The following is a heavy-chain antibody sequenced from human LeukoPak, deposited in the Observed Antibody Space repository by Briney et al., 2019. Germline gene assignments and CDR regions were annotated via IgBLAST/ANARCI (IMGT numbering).Heavy chain of an antibody. CDR2: ISHSGNT. V-gene: IGHV4-38-2*02. J-gene: IGHJ1*01. CDR3: ARGLL. CDR1: GYSIGSGYY. Sequence: SETLSLTCTVSGYSIGSGYYWGWIRQSPGKGLEWIGKISHSGNTLYNPSLKSRVTISIDISKNQFSLNLTSVTAADTAIYYCARGLLWGQGTLVTVPS.